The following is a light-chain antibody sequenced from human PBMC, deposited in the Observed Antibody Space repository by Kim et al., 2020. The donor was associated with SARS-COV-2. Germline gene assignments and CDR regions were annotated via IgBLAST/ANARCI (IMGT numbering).Light chain of an antibody. CDR1: CIGVGAYKD. V-gene: IGLV2-14*03. CDR3: TSYTSSSTYV. J-gene: IGLJ1*01. Sequence: GHALTISCAGICIGVGAYKDVSWYQHHPGKAPNLFIYDVSDRPSVVSNRFSGSKSGNTASLTISVLQAEDEDDYYCTSYTSSSTYVCGTGTKVTVL. CDR2: DVS.